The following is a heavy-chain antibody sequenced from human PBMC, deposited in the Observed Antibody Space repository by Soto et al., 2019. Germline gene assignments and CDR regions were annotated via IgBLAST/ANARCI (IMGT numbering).Heavy chain of an antibody. J-gene: IGHJ5*02. V-gene: IGHV1-69*13. CDR3: ARSIAAAGTFDP. CDR2: IIPIFGTA. Sequence: SVKVSCKASGGSFSSYAISWVRPAPGQGLEWMGGIIPIFGTANYAQKFQGRVTITADESTSTAYMELSSLRSEDTAVYYCARSIAAAGTFDPWGQGTLVTVSS. CDR1: GGSFSSYA. D-gene: IGHD6-13*01.